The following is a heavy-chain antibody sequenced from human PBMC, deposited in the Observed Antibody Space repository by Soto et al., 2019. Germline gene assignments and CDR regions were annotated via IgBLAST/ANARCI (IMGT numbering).Heavy chain of an antibody. Sequence: QITLTESGPTLVKPTQTLTLTCTFSGFSFSTGAVGVGWIRQPPGKALEFRARIYWDDDKRYRPSLKNKITITKDTSRNQVVLTMTDLDPEDTATYYCAHVYWAASGTRYYFDHWGQGTLVTVSS. CDR3: AHVYWAASGTRYYFDH. J-gene: IGHJ4*02. D-gene: IGHD6-13*01. CDR1: GFSFSTGAVG. CDR2: IYWDDDK. V-gene: IGHV2-5*02.